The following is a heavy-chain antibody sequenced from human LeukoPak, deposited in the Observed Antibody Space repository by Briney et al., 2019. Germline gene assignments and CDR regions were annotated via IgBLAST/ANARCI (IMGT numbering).Heavy chain of an antibody. Sequence: ASVNVSCKASGYTFTSYGISWVRQAPGQGLEWMGWISAYNGNTNYAQKLQGRVTMTTDTSTGTAYMELSSLKSEDTAIYYCARRLDTIEFDPWGQGTLVTVSS. CDR3: ARRLDTIEFDP. V-gene: IGHV1-18*01. CDR2: ISAYNGNT. J-gene: IGHJ5*02. D-gene: IGHD5-18*01. CDR1: GYTFTSYG.